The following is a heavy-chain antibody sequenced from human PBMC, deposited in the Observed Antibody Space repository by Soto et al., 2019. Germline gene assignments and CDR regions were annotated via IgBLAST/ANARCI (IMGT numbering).Heavy chain of an antibody. D-gene: IGHD5-12*01. CDR1: GVSISSDSYY. V-gene: IGHV4-39*01. CDR2: IFYSGST. J-gene: IGHJ4*02. CDR3: ARSGLGLATLKILDS. Sequence: QLQLQESGPGLVKPSETLSLICTVSGVSISSDSYYWGWIRQPPGTGLEWIGSIFYSGSTYYNPSLKSRVTISADTSKNQLSLRLSSVTASDTAVYYCARSGLGLATLKILDSWGQGTLVTVSS.